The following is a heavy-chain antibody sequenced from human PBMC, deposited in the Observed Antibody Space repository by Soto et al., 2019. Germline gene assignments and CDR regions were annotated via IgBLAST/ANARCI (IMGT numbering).Heavy chain of an antibody. CDR3: ARKESRWNGQFNYAMDV. CDR1: GYAFTSYG. J-gene: IGHJ6*02. D-gene: IGHD1-1*01. Sequence: GASVKVSCKASGYAFTSYGISWVRQAPGHGLEWMGWISAYNGYTIYAQKFQGRVTMTTDTSTSTAYMELRSLRSDDTAVYYCARKESRWNGQFNYAMDVWGQGTTVTVSS. CDR2: ISAYNGYT. V-gene: IGHV1-18*04.